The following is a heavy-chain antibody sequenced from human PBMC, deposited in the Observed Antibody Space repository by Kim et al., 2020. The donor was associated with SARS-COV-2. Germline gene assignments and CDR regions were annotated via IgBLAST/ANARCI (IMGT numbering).Heavy chain of an antibody. J-gene: IGHJ4*02. V-gene: IGHV1-69*01. CDR3: ARDQYSSGWFDY. Sequence: NYAQKFQGRVTITADESTSTAYMELCSLRSEDTAVYYCARDQYSSGWFDYWGQGTLVTVSS. D-gene: IGHD6-19*01.